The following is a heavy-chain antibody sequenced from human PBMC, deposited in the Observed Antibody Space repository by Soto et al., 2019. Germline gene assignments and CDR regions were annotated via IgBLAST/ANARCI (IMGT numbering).Heavy chain of an antibody. CDR3: TGDTHYGGYSVY. D-gene: IGHD2-21*01. Sequence: ASVKVSCKASGYTFTSYGISWVRQAPGQGLEWMGWISAYNGNTNYAQKLQGRVTMTTDTSTSTAYMELRSLRSDDTAVYYCTGDTHYGGYSVYWGPGTLVTVSS. V-gene: IGHV1-18*01. J-gene: IGHJ1*01. CDR1: GYTFTSYG. CDR2: ISAYNGNT.